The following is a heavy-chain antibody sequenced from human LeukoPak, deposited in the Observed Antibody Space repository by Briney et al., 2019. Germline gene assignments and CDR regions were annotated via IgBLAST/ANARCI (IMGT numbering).Heavy chain of an antibody. CDR1: GDSVSSNSAT. CDR2: TYYRSKWYN. J-gene: IGHJ3*02. Sequence: SQTLSLTCAISGDSVSSNSATWNWIRQSPSRGLEWLGRTYYRSKWYNNYAVSVKSRIVINPDTSKNQFSLQLNSVTPVDTAVYYCFTSGWPADIWGQGTMVTVSS. V-gene: IGHV6-1*01. CDR3: FTSGWPADI. D-gene: IGHD6-19*01.